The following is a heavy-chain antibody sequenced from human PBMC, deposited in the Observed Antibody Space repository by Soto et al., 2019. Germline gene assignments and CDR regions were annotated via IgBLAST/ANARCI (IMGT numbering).Heavy chain of an antibody. D-gene: IGHD6-13*01. V-gene: IGHV3-33*06. Sequence: GGSLRLSCAASGFTFSSYGMHWVRQAPGKGLEWVSVVCCDGGAKHYADSVKGRFTISRDNSKNMVYLQMNSLSAGDTALYYCAKSTKDLLAAAGTWGQGTLVTVSS. CDR2: VCCDGGAK. J-gene: IGHJ5*02. CDR1: GFTFSSYG. CDR3: AKSTKDLLAAAGT.